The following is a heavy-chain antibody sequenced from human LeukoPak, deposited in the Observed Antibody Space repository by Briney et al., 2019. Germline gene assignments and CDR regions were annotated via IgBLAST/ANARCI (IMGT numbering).Heavy chain of an antibody. CDR1: GFTFSSYG. J-gene: IGHJ6*03. D-gene: IGHD3-10*01. CDR3: AKGSRVYYYYYMDV. CDR2: IRYDGSNK. V-gene: IGHV3-30*02. Sequence: GGSLRLSCAASGFTFSSYGMHWVRQAPGKGLEWVAFIRYDGSNKYYADSVKGRFTISRDNSKNTLYLQMNSLRAEDTAVYYCAKGSRVYYYYYMDVWGKGTTVTISS.